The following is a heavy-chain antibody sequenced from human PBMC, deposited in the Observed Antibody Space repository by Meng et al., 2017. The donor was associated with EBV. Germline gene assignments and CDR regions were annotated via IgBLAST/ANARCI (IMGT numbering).Heavy chain of an antibody. D-gene: IGHD3-10*01. CDR2: LIPMSDAP. CDR1: GGTFSSDA. Sequence: VQWVRSGAGVKRPGSSVKVACKTSGGTFSSDAISWVRQAPGQGLEWMGGLIPMSDAPHYAQKFQGRVTITADESTSTHYMDLSGLRSEDTAVYYCASESGRGFTPDYWGQGTLVTVSS. CDR3: ASESGRGFTPDY. V-gene: IGHV1-69*01. J-gene: IGHJ4*02.